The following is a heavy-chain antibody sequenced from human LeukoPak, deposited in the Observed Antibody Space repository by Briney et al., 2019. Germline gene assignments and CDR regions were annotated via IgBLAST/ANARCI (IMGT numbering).Heavy chain of an antibody. V-gene: IGHV3-21*01. CDR3: ASGVVSAY. D-gene: IGHD3-3*01. CDR1: GFTFSNYG. J-gene: IGHJ4*02. Sequence: GGSLRLSCAASGFTFSNYGMNWVRQAPGKGLEWVSFISGTSSYIYYAESVKGRFAISRDNAESSLYLQMNSLRAEGTAVYYCASGVVSAYWGQGTLVTVSS. CDR2: ISGTSSYI.